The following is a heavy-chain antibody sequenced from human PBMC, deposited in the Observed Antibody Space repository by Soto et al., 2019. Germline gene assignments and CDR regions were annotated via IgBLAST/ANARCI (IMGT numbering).Heavy chain of an antibody. J-gene: IGHJ6*02. CDR2: IIPIFGTA. CDR3: ARVKLYDFWSGYYNNFYYYYGMDV. D-gene: IGHD3-3*01. V-gene: IGHV1-69*01. Sequence: QVQLVQSGAEVKKPGSSVKVSCKASGGTFSSYAISWVRQAPGQGLEWMGGIIPIFGTANYAQKFQGRVTITADESTSTAYMELSSLRSEDAAVYYCARVKLYDFWSGYYNNFYYYYGMDVWGQGTTVTVSS. CDR1: GGTFSSYA.